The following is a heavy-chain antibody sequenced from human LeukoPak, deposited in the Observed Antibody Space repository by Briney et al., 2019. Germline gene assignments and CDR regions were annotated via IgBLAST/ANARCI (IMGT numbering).Heavy chain of an antibody. Sequence: PSETLSLTCTVSGGSISSYYWSWIRQPPGKGLEWIGYIYYSGSTNYNPSPKSRVTISVDTSKNQFSLKLSSVTAADTAVYYCARGCIAAVPYYFDYWGQGTLVTVSS. V-gene: IGHV4-59*12. J-gene: IGHJ4*02. CDR2: IYYSGST. CDR1: GGSISSYY. D-gene: IGHD6-13*01. CDR3: ARGCIAAVPYYFDY.